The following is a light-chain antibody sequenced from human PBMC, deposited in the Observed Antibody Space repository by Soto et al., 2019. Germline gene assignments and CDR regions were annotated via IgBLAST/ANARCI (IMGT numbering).Light chain of an antibody. CDR3: SSYAGSKNLV. V-gene: IGLV2-8*01. Sequence: QSVLTQPPSASGSPGQSVAISCTETSSDVGAYNYVSWYQQHPGKAPKLMIYEVTKRPSGVPDRFSGSKSDNTASLTVSGLQAEDEADYYCSSYAGSKNLVFGGGTKLTVL. J-gene: IGLJ2*01. CDR2: EVT. CDR1: SSDVGAYNY.